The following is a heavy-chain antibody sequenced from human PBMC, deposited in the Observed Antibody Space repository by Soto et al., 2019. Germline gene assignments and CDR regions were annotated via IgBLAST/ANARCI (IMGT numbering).Heavy chain of an antibody. D-gene: IGHD1-26*01. CDR2: ITPDGTEQ. J-gene: IGHJ2*01. CDR3: AKRGIMGAQGMEDFDL. CDR1: GVTFNTYA. V-gene: IGHV3-30*18. Sequence: QVQLMESGGGVVQPGRSLRLSCAASGVTFNTYAMHWVRQAPGKGLEWVAVITPDGTEQYYADSVKGRFTISRDNSKNTLYLQMKSLGLEDMSIYHCAKRGIMGAQGMEDFDLWGRGTLVTVSS.